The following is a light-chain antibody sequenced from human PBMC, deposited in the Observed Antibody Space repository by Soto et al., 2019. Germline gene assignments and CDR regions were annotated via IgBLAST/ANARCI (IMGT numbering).Light chain of an antibody. Sequence: EIVLTQSPGTLSLSPGERATLSCRASQSVSNNYLAWYQQKPGQAPRLLIYGASNRAPGIPDRFSGSGSGTDFPLPIPRLDPDACAXXXXXQYGSSGTFGQGTKVDIK. J-gene: IGKJ1*01. CDR3: XQYGSSGT. CDR1: QSVSNNY. CDR2: GAS. V-gene: IGKV3-20*01.